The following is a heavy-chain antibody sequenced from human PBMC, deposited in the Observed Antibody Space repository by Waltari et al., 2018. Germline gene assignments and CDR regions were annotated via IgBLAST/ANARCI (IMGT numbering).Heavy chain of an antibody. J-gene: IGHJ1*01. CDR3: ARGDSYSGGNFEYFQH. CDR1: GYTFTSYY. CDR2: INPSCGST. D-gene: IGHD2-21*01. V-gene: IGHV1-46*01. Sequence: QVQLVQSGAEVKKPGASVKVSCKASGYTFTSYYMHWVRQAPGQGLEWMGIINPSCGSTSYAQKFQCRVTMTRDTSTSTVYMELSSLRSEDTAVYYCARGDSYSGGNFEYFQHWGQGTLVTVSS.